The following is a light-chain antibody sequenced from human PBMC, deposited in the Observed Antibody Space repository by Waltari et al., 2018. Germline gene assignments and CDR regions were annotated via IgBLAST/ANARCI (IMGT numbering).Light chain of an antibody. J-gene: IGKJ2*01. Sequence: SCKASQDIDDDVNWYQQKPGKASVFIIQDATSLVPRISPRFSGSVYGTDFTLTINNIESEDAAYYFCLQHDNMPYTFGQGTKLEIK. CDR2: DAT. V-gene: IGKV5-2*01. CDR3: LQHDNMPYT. CDR1: QDIDDD.